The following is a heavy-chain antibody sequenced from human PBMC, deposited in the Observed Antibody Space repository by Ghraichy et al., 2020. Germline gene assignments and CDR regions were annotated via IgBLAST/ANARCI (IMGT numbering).Heavy chain of an antibody. CDR2: IKEDGGVQ. Sequence: GESLNISCAASGFTFSTYWMSWVRQAPGKGLEWVANIKEDGGVQSYVDSVRGRFTISRDNTKTSLYLQMNSLRVEDTALYYCARDTARFPSCGGTFYNSVFDYWGPGTLVTVSS. D-gene: IGHD2-15*01. V-gene: IGHV3-7*01. CDR1: GFTFSTYW. CDR3: ARDTARFPSCGGTFYNSVFDY. J-gene: IGHJ4*02.